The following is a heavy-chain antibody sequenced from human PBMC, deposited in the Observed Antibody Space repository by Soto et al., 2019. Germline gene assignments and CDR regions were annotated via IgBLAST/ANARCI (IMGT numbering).Heavy chain of an antibody. CDR2: ITSKSTTI. Sequence: GGSLRLSCAASGFTFTSYSMNWVRQAPGQGLEWVSYITSKSTTIKYADSVKGRFTVSRDNAKNSLYLQLNSLRDEDTAVYYCAREMGACSHSSCYPGPYDYWGQGTLVTVSS. V-gene: IGHV3-48*02. CDR1: GFTFTSYS. CDR3: AREMGACSHSSCYPGPYDY. D-gene: IGHD2-2*01. J-gene: IGHJ4*02.